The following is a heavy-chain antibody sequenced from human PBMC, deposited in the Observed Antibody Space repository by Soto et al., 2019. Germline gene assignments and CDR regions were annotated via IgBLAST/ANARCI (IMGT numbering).Heavy chain of an antibody. CDR1: GFTFSSYA. CDR2: ISYDGSNK. J-gene: IGHJ6*02. CDR3: ARGPYSNYPYYYYGMDV. D-gene: IGHD4-4*01. V-gene: IGHV3-30-3*01. Sequence: QVQLVESGGGVVQPGRSLRLSCAASGFTFSSYAMHWVRQAPGKGLEWVAVISYDGSNKYYADSVKGRFTISRDNSKNTRYLQMNRLRAEDTAVYYCARGPYSNYPYYYYGMDVWGQGTTVTVSS.